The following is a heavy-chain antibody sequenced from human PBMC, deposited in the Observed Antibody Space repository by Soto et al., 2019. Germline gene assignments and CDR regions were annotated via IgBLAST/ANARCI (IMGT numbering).Heavy chain of an antibody. D-gene: IGHD3-3*01. CDR2: IYWDDDR. Sequence: QITLKESGPPLVRPTQTLTLACSLSGFSLTTSGVGVGWIRQPPGKALEFLALIYWDDDRRYRPSLRTRLTISKDSSKSLVVLTITNVDPMHTTTYYCVRLWSSFFVPLHRDAFHIWGQGTMVTVSS. CDR1: GFSLTTSGVG. CDR3: VRLWSSFFVPLHRDAFHI. V-gene: IGHV2-5*02. J-gene: IGHJ3*02.